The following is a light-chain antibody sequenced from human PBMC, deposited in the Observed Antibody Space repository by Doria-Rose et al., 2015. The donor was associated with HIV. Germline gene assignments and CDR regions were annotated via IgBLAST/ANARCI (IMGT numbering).Light chain of an antibody. CDR2: AAS. J-gene: IGKJ4*01. V-gene: IGKV1-9*01. CDR1: QDISSF. CDR3: QQLNSYPLT. Sequence: TQSPSFLSASVGDRVTITCRASQDISSFLAWYQQKPGKAPKLLIYAASALQSGVPSSFSGSGSGTEFTLTISSLQPEDFATYYCQQLNSYPLTFGGGTKVEIK.